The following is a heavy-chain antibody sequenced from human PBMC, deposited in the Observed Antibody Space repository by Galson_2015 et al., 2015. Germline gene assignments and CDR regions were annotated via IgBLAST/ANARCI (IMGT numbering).Heavy chain of an antibody. CDR2: IYPGDSDT. D-gene: IGHD3-10*01. CDR3: ASRTRLMVRGYGMDV. Sequence: QSGAEVKKPGESLQISCKGSGYSFTSYWIGWVRQMPGKGLEWMGIIYPGDSDTRYSPSFQGQVTISADKSISTAYLQWSSLKASDTAMYYCASRTRLMVRGYGMDVWGQGTTVTVSS. J-gene: IGHJ6*02. V-gene: IGHV5-51*01. CDR1: GYSFTSYW.